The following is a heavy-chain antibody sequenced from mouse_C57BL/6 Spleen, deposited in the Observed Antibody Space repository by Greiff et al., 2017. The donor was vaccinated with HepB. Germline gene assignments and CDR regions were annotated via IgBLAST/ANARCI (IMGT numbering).Heavy chain of an antibody. Sequence: QVQLQQSGAELVRPGTSVKVSCKASGYAFTNYLIEWVKQRPGQGLEWIGAINPGSGGTNYNQKFKGKATLTADKSSSSAYMQLSSLTSEDSAVYFCASDYLRYFDDWGTGTTVTVSS. CDR3: ASDYLRYFDD. D-gene: IGHD2-13*01. CDR2: INPGSGGT. J-gene: IGHJ1*03. CDR1: GYAFTNYL. V-gene: IGHV1-54*01.